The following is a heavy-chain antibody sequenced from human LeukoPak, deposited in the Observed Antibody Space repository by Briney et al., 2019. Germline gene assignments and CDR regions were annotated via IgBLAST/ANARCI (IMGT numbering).Heavy chain of an antibody. CDR2: INPNTGGT. Sequence: VASVTVSCKASGYTFTGYYMNWVRQAPGQGLEWMGWINPNTGGTNYAQKFQGRVNMTRDTSTSTAYMELRSLRSDDTAVYYCARSGQHDYWGQGTLVTVSS. V-gene: IGHV1-2*02. D-gene: IGHD3-10*01. CDR3: ARSGQHDY. CDR1: GYTFTGYY. J-gene: IGHJ4*02.